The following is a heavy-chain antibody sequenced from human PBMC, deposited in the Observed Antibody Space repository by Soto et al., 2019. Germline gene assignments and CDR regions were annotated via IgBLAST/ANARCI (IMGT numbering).Heavy chain of an antibody. CDR3: ARDRMYDSSGYYYPHCDY. CDR1: GASITSGNYY. V-gene: IGHV4-39*02. J-gene: IGHJ4*02. CDR2: SSYTGNT. D-gene: IGHD3-22*01. Sequence: SETLALTCTVSGASITSGNYYWGWIRQPPGKGLQWIGSSSYTGNTYFNPSLRSRVTISFDTSKNQFSLRLTSVTAADTAVYYCARDRMYDSSGYYYPHCDYWGKGTLVTVPS.